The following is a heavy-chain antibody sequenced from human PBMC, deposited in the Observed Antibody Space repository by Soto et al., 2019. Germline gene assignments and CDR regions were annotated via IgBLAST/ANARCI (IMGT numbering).Heavy chain of an antibody. CDR2: IYHIGST. D-gene: IGHD3-22*01. CDR3: ARQPTGYDSENYHYGFDY. Sequence: SETLSLTCTVSGGSISSDAYNWSWIRQHPGKGLEWIGDIYHIGSTHYNPSLKSRVTISVDTAKNQFSLKLSSVTAADTAVYYCARQPTGYDSENYHYGFDYWGQGTLVTVSS. V-gene: IGHV4-31*03. CDR1: GGSISSDAYN. J-gene: IGHJ4*02.